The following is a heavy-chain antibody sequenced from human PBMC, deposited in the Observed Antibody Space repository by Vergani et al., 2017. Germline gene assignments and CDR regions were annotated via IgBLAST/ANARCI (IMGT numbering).Heavy chain of an antibody. Sequence: EVQLLESGGGLVQPGGSLRLSCAASGFTFSSYAMSWVRQAPGKGLEWVSSISGSGDSTYYADSVKGRFTISRDNSKNTLYLQMNSLRAEDTAVYYCAKRRQKQLDPDYWSQGTLVTVSS. CDR2: ISGSGDST. V-gene: IGHV3-23*01. J-gene: IGHJ4*02. CDR3: AKRRQKQLDPDY. CDR1: GFTFSSYA. D-gene: IGHD6-13*01.